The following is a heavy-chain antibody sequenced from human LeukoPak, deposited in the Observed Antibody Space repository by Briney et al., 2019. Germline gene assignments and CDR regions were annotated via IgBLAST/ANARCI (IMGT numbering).Heavy chain of an antibody. J-gene: IGHJ3*02. CDR3: TRGYSGISIYAFDI. D-gene: IGHD3-9*01. CDR1: GFTFSSYE. CDR2: SSNKADSYTT. Sequence: GGSLRLSCAASGFTFSSYEMNWVRQAPGKGLEWVGRSSNKADSYTTEYAASVKGRFTISRDDSKNSLYLQMNSLKIEDTAIYYCTRGYSGISIYAFDIWGQGTMVTVSS. V-gene: IGHV3-72*01.